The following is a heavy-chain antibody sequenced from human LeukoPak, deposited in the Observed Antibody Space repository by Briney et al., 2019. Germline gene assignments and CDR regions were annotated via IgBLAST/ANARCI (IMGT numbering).Heavy chain of an antibody. D-gene: IGHD3-10*01. J-gene: IGHJ5*02. Sequence: PGGSLRLSCAASGFTFSSYAMHWVRQAPGKGLEWVAVISYDGSNKYYADSVKGRFTISRDNSKNTLYLQMNSLRAEDTAVYYCAKAPFPMVRGFMKVTASCFAPWGQGTLVTVSS. CDR2: ISYDGSNK. CDR3: AKAPFPMVRGFMKVTASCFAP. CDR1: GFTFSSYA. V-gene: IGHV3-30-3*01.